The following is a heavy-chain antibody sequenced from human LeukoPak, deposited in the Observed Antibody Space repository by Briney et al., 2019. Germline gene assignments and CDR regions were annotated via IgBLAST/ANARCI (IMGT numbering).Heavy chain of an antibody. D-gene: IGHD2-8*01. Sequence: SETLSLTCTVSGGSISSYYWSWIRQPPGKGLEWIGYIYYSGSTNYNPSLESRVTISVDTSKNQFSLKLSSVTAADTAVYYCARRDKYAQMNDYWGQGTMVTVSS. J-gene: IGHJ4*02. CDR1: GGSISSYY. CDR2: IYYSGST. V-gene: IGHV4-59*08. CDR3: ARRDKYAQMNDY.